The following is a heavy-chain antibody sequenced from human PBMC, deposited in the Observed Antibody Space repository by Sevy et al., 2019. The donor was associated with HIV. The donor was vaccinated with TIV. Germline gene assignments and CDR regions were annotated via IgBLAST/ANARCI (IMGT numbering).Heavy chain of an antibody. V-gene: IGHV3-23*01. J-gene: IGHJ4*02. CDR1: GFNFDNYA. CDR2: ISGSGGTT. CDR3: AKDHTTPAKYYFDS. Sequence: GGSLRLSCAASGFNFDNYAMTWVRQAPGKGLECVSTISGSGGTTYYADSVKGQFTISRDNSKNTLSLQMNNLRVEDTAIYFCAKDHTTPAKYYFDSWGQGTLVTVSS. D-gene: IGHD2-2*01.